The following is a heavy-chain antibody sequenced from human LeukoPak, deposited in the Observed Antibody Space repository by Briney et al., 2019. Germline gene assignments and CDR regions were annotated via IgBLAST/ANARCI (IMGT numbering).Heavy chain of an antibody. CDR1: GFAFNSYW. V-gene: IGHV3-7*03. J-gene: IGHJ6*02. D-gene: IGHD1-26*01. CDR2: MDGGGSAT. Sequence: TGGSLRLSCAASGFAFNSYWMSWVRQTPGKGLEWVATMDGGGSATYYVDSVKGRFTITRDNAKNSLFLQMNSLRAEDTALYYCARPLIVGATTDLDVWGQGTTVTVSS. CDR3: ARPLIVGATTDLDV.